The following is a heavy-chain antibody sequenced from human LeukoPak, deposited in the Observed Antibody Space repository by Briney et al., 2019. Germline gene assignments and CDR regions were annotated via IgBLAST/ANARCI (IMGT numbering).Heavy chain of an antibody. V-gene: IGHV4-39*01. J-gene: IGHJ4*02. Sequence: SETLSLTCTVPGGSISSSSYYWGWIRQPPGKGLEWIGSIYYSGSTYYNPSLKSRVTISVDTSKNQFSLKLSSVTAADTAVYYCARRVWGSYRNFDYWGQGTLVTVSS. D-gene: IGHD3-16*02. CDR2: IYYSGST. CDR3: ARRVWGSYRNFDY. CDR1: GGSISSSSYY.